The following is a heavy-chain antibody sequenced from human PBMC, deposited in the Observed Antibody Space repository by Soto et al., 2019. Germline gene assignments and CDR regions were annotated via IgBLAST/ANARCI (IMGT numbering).Heavy chain of an antibody. D-gene: IGHD3-3*01. J-gene: IGHJ4*02. V-gene: IGHV3-23*01. CDR1: VFDFGIYG. Sequence: PRGSLRISCETSVFDFGIYGMAWVRQAPGEGLYWVSGISNGVGTTYYADSVRRRFSISRDNSGNVLYLQMNNLRVEDTAFYYCAKAHYDFWSGLTYYFDSWGPGTMVTVSS. CDR2: ISNGVGTT. CDR3: AKAHYDFWSGLTYYFDS.